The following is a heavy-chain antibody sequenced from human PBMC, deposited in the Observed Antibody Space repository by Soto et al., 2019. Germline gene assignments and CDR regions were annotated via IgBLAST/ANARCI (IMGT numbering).Heavy chain of an antibody. J-gene: IGHJ4*02. CDR2: IYCDDDK. D-gene: IGHD3-3*01. CDR3: AHRVLRTVFGLVTTTAIYFDF. Sequence: QITLNESGPTVVRPTETLTLTCRFSGFSLTTSGVGVGWIRQSPGKAPEWLALIYCDDDKRYSASLKSRLTIPQDTSKNQVGLTVSDLDPTDTATYYCAHRVLRTVFGLVTTTAIYFDFWGQGTPVAVSS. CDR1: GFSLTTSGVG. V-gene: IGHV2-5*02.